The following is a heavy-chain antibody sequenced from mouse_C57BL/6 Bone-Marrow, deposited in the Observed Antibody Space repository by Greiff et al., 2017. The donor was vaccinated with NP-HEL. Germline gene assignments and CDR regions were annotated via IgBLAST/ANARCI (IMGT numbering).Heavy chain of an antibody. CDR2: IYPGGGYT. Sequence: QVQLKESGAELVRPGTSVKMSCKASGYTFTNYWIGWAKQRPGHGLEWIGDIYPGGGYTNYNEKFKGKATLTADKSSSTAYMQFSSLTSEDSAIYYCARGGYYGSSYWFAYWGQGTLVTVSA. CDR1: GYTFTNYW. D-gene: IGHD1-1*01. V-gene: IGHV1-63*01. CDR3: ARGGYYGSSYWFAY. J-gene: IGHJ3*01.